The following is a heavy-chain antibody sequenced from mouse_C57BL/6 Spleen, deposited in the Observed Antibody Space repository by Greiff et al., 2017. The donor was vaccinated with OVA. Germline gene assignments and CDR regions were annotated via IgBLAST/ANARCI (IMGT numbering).Heavy chain of an antibody. CDR3: ARWNWDEGFAY. CDR2: INPNNGGT. D-gene: IGHD4-1*01. Sequence: EVQLQQSGPELVKPGASVKISCKASGYTFTDYYMNWVKQSHGKSLEWIGDINPNNGGTSYNQKFKGKATLTVDKSSSTAYMELRSLTSEDSAVYYCARWNWDEGFAYWGQGTLVTVSA. J-gene: IGHJ3*01. V-gene: IGHV1-26*01. CDR1: GYTFTDYY.